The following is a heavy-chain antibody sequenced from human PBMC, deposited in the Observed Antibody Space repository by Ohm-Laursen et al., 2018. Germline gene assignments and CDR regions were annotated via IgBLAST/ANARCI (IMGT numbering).Heavy chain of an antibody. D-gene: IGHD2/OR15-2a*01. CDR2: ISWNSANI. Sequence: SSLRLSCTASGFTFDDYAMHWVRQAPGKGLEWVSGISWNSANIDYADSVKGRFTISRDNAKNSLYLQINSLKGEDTAVYFCARDPTFHAFDIWGQGTMVTVS. CDR1: GFTFDDYA. CDR3: ARDPTFHAFDI. V-gene: IGHV3-9*01. J-gene: IGHJ3*02.